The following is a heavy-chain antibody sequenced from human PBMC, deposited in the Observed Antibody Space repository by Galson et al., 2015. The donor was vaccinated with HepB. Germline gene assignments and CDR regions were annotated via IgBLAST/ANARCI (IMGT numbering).Heavy chain of an antibody. D-gene: IGHD1-26*01. CDR3: ATGYSGSSRGMDV. Sequence: VKVSCKVSGYTFTDYYMHWVQQAPGKGLEWMGLVDPEDGETIYAEKFQGRVTITADTSTDTAYMELSSLRSEDTAVYYCATGYSGSSRGMDVWGQGTTVTVSS. J-gene: IGHJ6*02. CDR2: VDPEDGET. CDR1: GYTFTDYY. V-gene: IGHV1-69-2*01.